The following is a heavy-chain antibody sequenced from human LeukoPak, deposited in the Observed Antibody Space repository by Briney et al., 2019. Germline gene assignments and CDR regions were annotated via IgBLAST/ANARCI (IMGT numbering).Heavy chain of an antibody. CDR1: GFTFSSYA. V-gene: IGHV3-23*01. CDR2: ISGSGGST. Sequence: GSLRLSCAASGFTFSSYAMSWVRQAPGKGLEWVSAISGSGGSTYYADPVKGRFTISRDNSKNTLYLQMNSLRAEDTAVYYCAKDTAKITGTGWFDPWGQGTLVTVSS. D-gene: IGHD1-20*01. CDR3: AKDTAKITGTGWFDP. J-gene: IGHJ5*02.